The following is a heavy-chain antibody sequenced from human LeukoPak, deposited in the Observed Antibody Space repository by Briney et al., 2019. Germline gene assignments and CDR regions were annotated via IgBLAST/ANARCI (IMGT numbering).Heavy chain of an antibody. Sequence: PSGTLSLTCAVSGGSISSTNWWSWVRQAPGKGLEWVGRIRSKTDGGTTDYAAPVKGRFTISRDESKNALYLQMNSLKIEDTAVYYCTTTLRGYDYFFDPWGQGTLVTVSS. V-gene: IGHV3-15*01. J-gene: IGHJ5*02. D-gene: IGHD5-12*01. CDR2: IRSKTDGGTT. CDR1: GGSISSTNW. CDR3: TTTLRGYDYFFDP.